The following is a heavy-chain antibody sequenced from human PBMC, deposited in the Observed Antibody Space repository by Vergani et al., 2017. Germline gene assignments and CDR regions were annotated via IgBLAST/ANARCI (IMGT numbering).Heavy chain of an antibody. J-gene: IGHJ5*02. V-gene: IGHV4-38-2*01. CDR1: GYSISSGYY. D-gene: IGHD3-10*01. CDR3: ARHAXGSGTESKIIWFDP. CDR2: IYHSGST. Sequence: QVQLQESGPGLVKPSETLFLTCAVSGYSISSGYYWGWIRQPPGKGLEWIGSIYHSGSTYYNPSLKSRVTISVDTSKNQFSLKLSSVTAADTAVYYCARHAXGSGTESKIIWFDPWGQGTLVTVSS.